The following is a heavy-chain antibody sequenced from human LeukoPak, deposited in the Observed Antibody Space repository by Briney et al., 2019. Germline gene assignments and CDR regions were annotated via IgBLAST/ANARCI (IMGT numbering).Heavy chain of an antibody. Sequence: PGGSLRLSCAASGFTFSDYYMNWIRQAPGKGLEWVSYISRGGRTIYYADSVKGRFTISRDNAKNSLYLQMNSLTAEDTAVYYCAGQQVEVPGYDYWGQGTLVTVSS. CDR1: GFTFSDYY. J-gene: IGHJ4*02. D-gene: IGHD2-2*01. CDR2: ISRGGRTI. V-gene: IGHV3-11*01. CDR3: AGQQVEVPGYDY.